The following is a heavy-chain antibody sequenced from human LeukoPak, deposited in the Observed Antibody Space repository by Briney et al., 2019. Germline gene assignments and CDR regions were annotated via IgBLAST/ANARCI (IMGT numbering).Heavy chain of an antibody. CDR2: IYHSGST. CDR3: AGTPGIAVAGHNFDY. J-gene: IGHJ4*02. V-gene: IGHV4-39*07. Sequence: SETLSLTCTLSGGSIRSSSYYWGWIRQPPGKGLEWIGEIYHSGSTNYNPSLKSRVTISVDKSKNQFSLKLSSVTAADTAVYYCAGTPGIAVAGHNFDYWGQGTLVTVSS. CDR1: GGSIRSSSYY. D-gene: IGHD6-19*01.